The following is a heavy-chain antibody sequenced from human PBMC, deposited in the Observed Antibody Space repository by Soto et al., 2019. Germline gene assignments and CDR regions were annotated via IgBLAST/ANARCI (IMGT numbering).Heavy chain of an antibody. CDR2: INPNSGGT. V-gene: IGHV1-2*04. Sequence: ASVKVSCKASGYTFTGYYIHWVRQAPGQGLEWMGWINPNSGGTNYAQKFQGWVTMTRDTSISTAYMELSRLRSDDTAVYYCARAGYYYDSSGYFVEFDPWGQGTLVTVSS. J-gene: IGHJ5*02. CDR1: GYTFTGYY. D-gene: IGHD3-22*01. CDR3: ARAGYYYDSSGYFVEFDP.